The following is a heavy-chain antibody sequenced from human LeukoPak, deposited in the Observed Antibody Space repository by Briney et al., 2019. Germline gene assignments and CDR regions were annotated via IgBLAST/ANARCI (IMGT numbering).Heavy chain of an antibody. CDR1: GFTFSSYS. CDR2: ISSSSTYI. D-gene: IGHD3-10*01. Sequence: GGSLRLSCAASGFTFSSYSMNWVRQAPGKGLEWVSSISSSSTYIYYADSVRGRFTISRDNSKNTLSLQMNSLRTEDTAVFYCAKGSGGSGSFYNHFDCWGQGTLVTVSS. CDR3: AKGSGGSGSFYNHFDC. J-gene: IGHJ4*02. V-gene: IGHV3-21*01.